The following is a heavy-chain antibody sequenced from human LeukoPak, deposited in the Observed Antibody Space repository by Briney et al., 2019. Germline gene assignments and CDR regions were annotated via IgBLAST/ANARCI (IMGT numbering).Heavy chain of an antibody. CDR1: GYTFTSYD. V-gene: IGHV1-8*01. J-gene: IGHJ4*02. CDR3: ARAQKTYYYGPGSR. CDR2: MNPNSGNT. Sequence: ASVRVSCKASGYTFTSYDINWVRQATGQGLEWMGWMNPNSGNTGYAQKFQGSVTMTRNTSISTAYMELSSLRSEDTAVYYCARAQKTYYYGPGSRWGKGPLVTVSS. D-gene: IGHD3-10*01.